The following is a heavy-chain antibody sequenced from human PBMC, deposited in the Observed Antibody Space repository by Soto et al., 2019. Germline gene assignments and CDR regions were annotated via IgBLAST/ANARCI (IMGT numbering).Heavy chain of an antibody. V-gene: IGHV3-7*01. CDR3: ARGAS. CDR2: INYDGSER. CDR1: GFTFSSYW. J-gene: IGHJ5*02. Sequence: GGSLTLSRAASGFTFSSYWMNWVRQAPGKGLEWVANINYDGSERYYVDSVKGRFTISRDNAKSSLNLQMNSLRVEDTAIYYCARGASWGQGTLVTVSS.